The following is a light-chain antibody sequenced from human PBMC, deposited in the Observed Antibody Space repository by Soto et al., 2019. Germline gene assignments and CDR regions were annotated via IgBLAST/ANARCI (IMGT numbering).Light chain of an antibody. CDR2: DAS. Sequence: EIVLTQSPVTLSLSPGERATLSCRASQSVSSYLAWYQQKPGQAPSLLIYDASNRATGTPARFSGSGSGTDFTLTISSLEPEDFAVYYCQQRSSWPSTFGGGTKVEIK. J-gene: IGKJ4*01. CDR3: QQRSSWPST. V-gene: IGKV3-11*01. CDR1: QSVSSY.